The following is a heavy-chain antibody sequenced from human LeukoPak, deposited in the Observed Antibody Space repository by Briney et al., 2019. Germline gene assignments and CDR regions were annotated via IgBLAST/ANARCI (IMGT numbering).Heavy chain of an antibody. D-gene: IGHD3-10*01. Sequence: SETLSLTCTVSGGSISSYYWSWIRQPPGKGLVWIGYIYYSGSTNYNPSLKSRVTISVDTSKNQFSLKLSSVTAADTAVYYCARGLRDGAFDYWGQGTLVTVSS. CDR3: ARGLRDGAFDY. V-gene: IGHV4-59*01. CDR2: IYYSGST. J-gene: IGHJ4*02. CDR1: GGSISSYY.